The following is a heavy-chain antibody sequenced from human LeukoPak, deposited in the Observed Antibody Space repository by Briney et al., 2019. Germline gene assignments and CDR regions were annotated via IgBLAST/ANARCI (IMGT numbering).Heavy chain of an antibody. CDR2: INPNSGDT. Sequence: ASVKVSCKAFGYTFTGYYMHWVRQAPGQGLEWMGWINPNSGDTNYAQKFQGRVTMTRDTSISTAYMELSRLRSDDTAVYYCARRGWIRVTGTVVGWFDPWGQGTLVTVSS. V-gene: IGHV1-2*02. D-gene: IGHD6-19*01. CDR1: GYTFTGYY. CDR3: ARRGWIRVTGTVVGWFDP. J-gene: IGHJ5*02.